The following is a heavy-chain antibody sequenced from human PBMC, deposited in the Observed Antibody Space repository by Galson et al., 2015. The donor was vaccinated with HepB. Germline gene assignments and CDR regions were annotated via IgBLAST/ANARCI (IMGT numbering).Heavy chain of an antibody. CDR2: FDPEDGET. D-gene: IGHD2-15*01. V-gene: IGHV1-24*01. CDR1: GYTLTELS. CDR3: ATSWAPHNWFDP. Sequence: SVKVSCKVSGYTLTELSMHWVRQAPGKGLEWMGGFDPEDGETIYAQKFQGRVTMTEDTSTDTAYMELSSLRSEDTAVYYCATSWAPHNWFDPWGQGTLVTVSS. J-gene: IGHJ5*02.